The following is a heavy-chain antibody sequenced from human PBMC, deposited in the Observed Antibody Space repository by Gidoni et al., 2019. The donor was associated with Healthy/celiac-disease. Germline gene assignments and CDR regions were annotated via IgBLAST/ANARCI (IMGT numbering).Heavy chain of an antibody. CDR1: GFSLSTSGMC. D-gene: IGHD1-26*01. CDR2: IDWDDDK. Sequence: QVTLRESGPALVKPTQTLTLTCTFSGFSLSTSGMCVSWIRQPPGKALEWLARIDWDDDKYYSTSLKTRLTISKDTSKNQVVLTMTNMDPVDTATYYCARISIVGATSDYYYYGMDVWGQGTTVTVSS. J-gene: IGHJ6*02. CDR3: ARISIVGATSDYYYYGMDV. V-gene: IGHV2-70*15.